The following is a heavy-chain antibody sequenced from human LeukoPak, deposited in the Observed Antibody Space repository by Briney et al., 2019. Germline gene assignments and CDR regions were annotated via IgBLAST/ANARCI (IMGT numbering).Heavy chain of an antibody. CDR2: IKQDGSEK. D-gene: IGHD1-26*01. J-gene: IGHJ3*02. CDR3: ARSMYSGSYGAFDI. V-gene: IGHV3-7*01. CDR1: GFTFSSYW. Sequence: GGSLRLSCAASGFTFSSYWMSWVRQAPGKGLEWVANIKQDGSEKYYVDSVKGRFTISRDNAKNSLYLQMNSLRAGDTAVYYCARSMYSGSYGAFDIWGQGTMVTVSS.